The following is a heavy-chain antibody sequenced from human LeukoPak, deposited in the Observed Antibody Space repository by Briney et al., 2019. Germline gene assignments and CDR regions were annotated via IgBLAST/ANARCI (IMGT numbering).Heavy chain of an antibody. J-gene: IGHJ4*02. CDR2: ISFDGGNR. CDR1: GFTFSSYA. D-gene: IGHD6-19*01. Sequence: QTGGSLRLSCAASGFTFSSYAMHWVRRAPGKALEWVATISFDGGNRYYSDSVKGRFTISRDNSKNTLYLQMNSLRPEDTAVFHCARGRAVTGSTVIDYWGQGTLVTVSS. CDR3: ARGRAVTGSTVIDY. V-gene: IGHV3-30-3*01.